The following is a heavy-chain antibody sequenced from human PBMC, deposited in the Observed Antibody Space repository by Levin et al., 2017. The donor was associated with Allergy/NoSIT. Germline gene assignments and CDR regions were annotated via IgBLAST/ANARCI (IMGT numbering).Heavy chain of an antibody. J-gene: IGHJ4*02. Sequence: PGGSLRLSCVASGFTFSNAWMNWVRQAPGKGLEWVGRVKSQKDGGTTDYAAPVKGRFTISRDDSKKMLYLQMNSVKTEDTAVYHCITDDTGHDWGYWGQGTLVTVSS. V-gene: IGHV3-15*01. CDR3: ITDDTGHDWGY. CDR1: GFTFSNAW. D-gene: IGHD5-12*01. CDR2: VKSQKDGGTT.